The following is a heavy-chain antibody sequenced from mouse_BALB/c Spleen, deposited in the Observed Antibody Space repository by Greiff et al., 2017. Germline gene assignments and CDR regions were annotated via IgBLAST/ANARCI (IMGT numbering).Heavy chain of an antibody. Sequence: EVQRVESGAELVKPGASVKLSCTASGFNIKDTYMHWVKQRPEQGLEWIGRIDPANGNTKYDPKFQGKATITADTSSNTAYLQLSSLTSEDTAVYYCARGGDYDAMDYWGQGTSVTVSS. CDR2: IDPANGNT. V-gene: IGHV14-3*02. J-gene: IGHJ4*01. CDR1: GFNIKDTY. CDR3: ARGGDYDAMDY.